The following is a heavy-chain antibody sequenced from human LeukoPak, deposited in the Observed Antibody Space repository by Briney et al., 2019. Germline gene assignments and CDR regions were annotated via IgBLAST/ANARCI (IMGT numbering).Heavy chain of an antibody. CDR1: GGSISSSSYY. D-gene: IGHD2-2*01. CDR3: ARQLRYCSSTSCYAVKVDY. CDR2: IYYSGST. Sequence: SETLSLTCTGSGGSISSSSYYWGWIRQPPGKGLEWIGSIYYSGSTYYNPSLKSRVTISVDTSKNQFSLKLSSVTAADTAVYYCARQLRYCSSTSCYAVKVDYWGQGTLVTVSS. J-gene: IGHJ4*02. V-gene: IGHV4-39*01.